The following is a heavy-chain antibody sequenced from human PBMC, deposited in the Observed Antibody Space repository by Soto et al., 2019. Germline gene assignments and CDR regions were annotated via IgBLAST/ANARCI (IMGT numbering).Heavy chain of an antibody. J-gene: IGHJ3*02. Sequence: ASVKVSYKASGYTFTSYGNSWVRQAPGQGLEWIGWISAYNDNTNYAQKHQGRDNINTETSTSTEYMEMRSLRSDDTAVYFFARVIPIVVVISGFDAFDIWGQGTMGTVSS. CDR2: ISAYNDNT. CDR3: ARVIPIVVVISGFDAFDI. CDR1: GYTFTSYG. D-gene: IGHD3-22*01. V-gene: IGHV1-18*01.